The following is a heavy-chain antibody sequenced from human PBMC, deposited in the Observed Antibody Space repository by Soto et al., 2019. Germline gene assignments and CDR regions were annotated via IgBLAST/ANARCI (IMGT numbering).Heavy chain of an antibody. J-gene: IGHJ4*02. CDR3: ARDIGYGGN. D-gene: IGHD3-16*01. Sequence: EVQLVESGGGLVQPGGSLRLSCTTSGFTFSTSWMHWVRQTPGKGLLWVSHISTDGSITNYADSAKGRFTISRDNAKNTLFLQMNNLRAEDTAVYFCARDIGYGGNCGQGTLVTVSS. CDR2: ISTDGSIT. V-gene: IGHV3-74*01. CDR1: GFTFSTSW.